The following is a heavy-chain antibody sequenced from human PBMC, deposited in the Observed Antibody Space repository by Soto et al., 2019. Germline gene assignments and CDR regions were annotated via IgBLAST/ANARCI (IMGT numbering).Heavy chain of an antibody. V-gene: IGHV3-74*01. J-gene: IGHJ4*02. CDR3: ATAEVDY. CDR1: GFTFGNHL. Sequence: GGSLRLSCAASGFTFGNHLMHWVHQAPGKGLEWVSRMNSDGSTTNYADSVKGRFTVSRDNAKNTLYLQMNSLRAEDTAVYYCATAEVDYWGPGTLVTSPQ. CDR2: MNSDGSTT.